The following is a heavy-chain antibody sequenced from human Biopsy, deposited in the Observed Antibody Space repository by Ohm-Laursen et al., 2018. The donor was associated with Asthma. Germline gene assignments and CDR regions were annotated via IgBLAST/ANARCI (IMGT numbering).Heavy chain of an antibody. D-gene: IGHD3-22*01. CDR1: GGSISVSNW. CDR3: ARRWRSYDSSNYYLDQ. J-gene: IGHJ4*02. Sequence: PGTLSLTCGVSGGSISVSNWWSWVRQPPGRGLEWIGQIYHLGNANYNPSLKSRVTMPVDKSKNQFSLKLTSVTAADTAVYFCARRWRSYDSSNYYLDQWGQGTLVTVSS. V-gene: IGHV4-4*01. CDR2: IYHLGNA.